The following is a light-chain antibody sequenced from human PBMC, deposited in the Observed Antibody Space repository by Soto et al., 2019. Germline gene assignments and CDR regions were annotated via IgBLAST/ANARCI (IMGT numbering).Light chain of an antibody. CDR3: SSYTTSSTLV. J-gene: IGLJ1*01. CDR1: SSDVGAYNY. CDR2: EVS. Sequence: QSALTQPASVSGSPGQSITISCTGTSSDVGAYNYVSWYQQRPGKAPQLMIYEVSYLPSGTSNRFSGSKADNTASLTISGLQAEDEADYYCSSYTTSSTLVFGTGTKLTVL. V-gene: IGLV2-14*01.